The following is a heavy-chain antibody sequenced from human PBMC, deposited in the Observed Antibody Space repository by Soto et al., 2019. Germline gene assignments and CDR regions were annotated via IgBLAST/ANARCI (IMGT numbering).Heavy chain of an antibody. V-gene: IGHV3-9*01. D-gene: IGHD3-16*01. Sequence: SLRHSGAASGGNLADYAMHWVRQTTGKGLEWVSGLNWNSVTPGYGESVNGRFSIFRDNGKYALYLQMTSLRPEDTALYYCVKDISGAFSWPNYDAWGQGTLVNVSS. J-gene: IGHJ4*02. CDR3: VKDISGAFSWPNYDA. CDR1: GGNLADYA. CDR2: LNWNSVTP.